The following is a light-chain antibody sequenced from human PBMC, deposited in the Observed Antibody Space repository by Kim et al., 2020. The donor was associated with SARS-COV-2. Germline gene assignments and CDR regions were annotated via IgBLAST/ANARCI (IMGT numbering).Light chain of an antibody. CDR3: QVWDSGTEHVV. Sequence: SYELTQPPSVSVAPGETARITCGGSNLGSKSVHWYQQKPGQAPLLVMYYESDRPSGIPERFSGSKSGNTATLAISRVEGGDEADYYCQVWDSGTEHVVFGGGTQLTVL. CDR2: YES. V-gene: IGLV3-21*04. J-gene: IGLJ2*01. CDR1: NLGSKS.